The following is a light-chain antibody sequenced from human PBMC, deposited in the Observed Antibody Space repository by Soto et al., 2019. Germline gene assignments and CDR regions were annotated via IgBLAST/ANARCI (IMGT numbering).Light chain of an antibody. Sequence: QSVLTQPPSVAAAPGKRVTISCSDSSSNLGNKYVSWYQQLPGTAPKLLIYDNNKRPSGTPDRFSCSKSDSSATLGIAGLQTGDEADYYCGTWDSSLSGFVYGRGTPLTVL. CDR2: DNN. J-gene: IGLJ1*01. CDR1: SSNLGNKY. CDR3: GTWDSSLSGFV. V-gene: IGLV1-51*01.